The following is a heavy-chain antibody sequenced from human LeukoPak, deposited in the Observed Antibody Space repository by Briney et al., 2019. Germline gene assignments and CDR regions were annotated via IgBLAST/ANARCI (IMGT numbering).Heavy chain of an antibody. Sequence: SETLSLTCTVSGGSISGYYWSWIRQPPGKGMEWVGYTYYSGSTKYNPSLKSRVTMSVDTSRNQFSLKLSSVTAADTAVYYCARGGLENGYHSNDGFDIWGQGTMVTVSS. CDR1: GGSISGYY. CDR2: TYYSGST. D-gene: IGHD3-22*01. CDR3: ARGGLENGYHSNDGFDI. V-gene: IGHV4-59*01. J-gene: IGHJ3*02.